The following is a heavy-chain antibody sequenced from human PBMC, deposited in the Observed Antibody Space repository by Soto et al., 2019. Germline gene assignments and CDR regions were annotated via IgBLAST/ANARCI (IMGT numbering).Heavy chain of an antibody. Sequence: SVKVSCKASGGTFSSYTISWVRQAPGQGLEWMGRIIPILGIANYAQKFQGRVTITADKSTSTAYMELSSLRSEDTAVYYCARVGYCSSTSCYVGGAFDIWGQGTMVTVSS. CDR2: IIPILGIA. J-gene: IGHJ3*02. V-gene: IGHV1-69*02. CDR3: ARVGYCSSTSCYVGGAFDI. D-gene: IGHD2-2*01. CDR1: GGTFSSYT.